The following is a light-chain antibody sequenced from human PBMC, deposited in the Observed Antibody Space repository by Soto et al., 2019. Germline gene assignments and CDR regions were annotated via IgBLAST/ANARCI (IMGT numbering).Light chain of an antibody. V-gene: IGKV1-6*01. CDR2: AAS. Sequence: AIQMTQSPSSLSASVGDRVTITCRASQGIRNDLVWYQQRPGKAPNLLIYAASRLQSGVPSRFSGSGSGTDFTLTISSLQPGDFATYYCLQLNTFPRTFGQGTKLELK. CDR3: LQLNTFPRT. J-gene: IGKJ2*02. CDR1: QGIRND.